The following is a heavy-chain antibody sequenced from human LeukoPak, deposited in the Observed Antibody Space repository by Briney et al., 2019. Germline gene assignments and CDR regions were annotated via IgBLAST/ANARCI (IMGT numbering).Heavy chain of an antibody. CDR3: AGGTFSVAHHSSSALQH. Sequence: SETLSLTCTVSGGSISSSSYYWGWIRQPPGKGLEWIGSIYYSGSTYYNPSLKSRVTISVDTSKIQFSLKLSSVTAADTAVYYCAGGTFSVAHHSSSALQHWGQGTLVTVSS. J-gene: IGHJ1*01. V-gene: IGHV4-39*01. CDR2: IYYSGST. CDR1: GGSISSSSYY. D-gene: IGHD6-13*01.